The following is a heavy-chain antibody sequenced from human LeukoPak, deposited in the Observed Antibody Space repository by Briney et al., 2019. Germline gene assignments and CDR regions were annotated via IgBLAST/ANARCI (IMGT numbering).Heavy chain of an antibody. V-gene: IGHV3-64D*06. CDR1: GFTFSSYA. Sequence: TGGSLRLSCAASGFTFSSYAMSWVRQAPGKGLEYVSGSSSNGGSTYYADSVKGRFTISRDNSKNTLYLQMSSLRPEDTAVYYCVNQISGWVYWGQGTLVTVSP. CDR3: VNQISGWVY. J-gene: IGHJ4*02. D-gene: IGHD6-19*01. CDR2: SSSNGGST.